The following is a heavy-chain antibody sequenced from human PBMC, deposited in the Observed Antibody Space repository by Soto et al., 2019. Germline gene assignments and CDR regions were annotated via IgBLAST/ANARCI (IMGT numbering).Heavy chain of an antibody. J-gene: IGHJ4*02. CDR1: GYTFTGYY. CDR2: INPNSGYT. Sequence: QVQLVQSGAEVKKPGASVKVSCKTSGYTFTGYYMHWVRQAPGQGLEWRGWINPNSGYTNYAQKFQGRVTMTRETSITTAHREVSRLISDDTAVYYGARRGDRTIEYFAYWGKGALVTVSS. D-gene: IGHD2-21*01. V-gene: IGHV1-2*02. CDR3: ARRGDRTIEYFAY.